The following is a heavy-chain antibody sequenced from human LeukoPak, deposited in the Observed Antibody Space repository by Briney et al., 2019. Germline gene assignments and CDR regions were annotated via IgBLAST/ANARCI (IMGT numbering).Heavy chain of an antibody. D-gene: IGHD3-10*01. V-gene: IGHV3-30*03. J-gene: IGHJ4*02. CDR1: GFTFSSYG. CDR3: AIMVRGAASNY. CDR2: ISYDGSNK. Sequence: GGSLRLSCAASGFTFSSYGMHWVRQAPGKGLEWVAIISYDGSNKYYADSVKGRFTISRDNSKNTLYLQMNSLRAEDTAVYYCAIMVRGAASNYWGQGTLVTVSS.